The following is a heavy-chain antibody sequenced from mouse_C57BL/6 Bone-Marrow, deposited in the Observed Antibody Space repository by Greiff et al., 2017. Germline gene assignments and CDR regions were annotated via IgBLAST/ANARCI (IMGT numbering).Heavy chain of an antibody. Sequence: EVKVVESGEGLVKPGGSLKLSCAASGFTFSSYAMSWVRQTPEQSLEWVAYISRGGDYTYYADTVKGRSTMSRDNARSTLYLQMSSLKSEDTAMYYCERAGYITAIGGGAMDYWGQGTSVTVSS. V-gene: IGHV5S21*01. D-gene: IGHD1-1*01. CDR1: GFTFSSYA. J-gene: IGHJ4*01. CDR3: ERAGYITAIGGGAMDY. CDR2: ISRGGDYT.